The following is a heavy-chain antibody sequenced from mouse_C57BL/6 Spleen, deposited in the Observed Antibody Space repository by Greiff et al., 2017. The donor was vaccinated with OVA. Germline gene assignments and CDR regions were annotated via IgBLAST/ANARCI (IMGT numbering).Heavy chain of an antibody. CDR3: TRGFFGY. V-gene: IGHV14-4*01. Sequence: VQLQQSGAELVRPGASVKLSCTASGFNIKDDYMHWVKQRPEQGLEWIGWIDPENGDTEYASKFQGKATITADTSSNTAYLQLSSLTSEDTAVYYCTRGFFGYWGQGTTRTVSS. CDR1: GFNIKDDY. J-gene: IGHJ2*01. CDR2: IDPENGDT.